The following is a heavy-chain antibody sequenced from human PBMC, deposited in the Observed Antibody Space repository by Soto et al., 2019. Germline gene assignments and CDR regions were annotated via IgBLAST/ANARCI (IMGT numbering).Heavy chain of an antibody. CDR2: IYYSGST. D-gene: IGHD3-9*01. J-gene: IGHJ4*02. CDR3: AVGVIGYFDWFRSPPQFDY. CDR1: GGSISSGDYY. Sequence: SETLSLTCTVSGGSISSGDYYWSWIRQPPGKGLEWIGYIYYSGSTNYNPSLKSRVTISVDTSKNQFSLKLSSVTAADTAVYYCAVGVIGYFDWFRSPPQFDYWGQGTLVTVSS. V-gene: IGHV4-61*08.